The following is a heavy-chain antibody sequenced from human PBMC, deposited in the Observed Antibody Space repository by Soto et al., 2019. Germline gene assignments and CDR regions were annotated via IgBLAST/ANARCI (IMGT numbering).Heavy chain of an antibody. D-gene: IGHD1-26*01. CDR1: FSMYS. CDR2: ISSGSDFI. V-gene: IGHV3-21*06. Sequence: GGSLRLSCNFSFSMYSMDWVRQAPGKGLEWVASISSGSDFIKYADSVKGRFTISRDNTKNSVSLQMSSLRVEDTAMYYCTRDQGGSYDSWFEPWGRGTLVTVSS. J-gene: IGHJ5*02. CDR3: TRDQGGSYDSWFEP.